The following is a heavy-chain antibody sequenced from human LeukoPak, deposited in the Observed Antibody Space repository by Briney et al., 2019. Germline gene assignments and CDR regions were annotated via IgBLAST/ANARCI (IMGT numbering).Heavy chain of an antibody. CDR3: ARTPRHMTREVWFDP. CDR1: GGSFSGYY. J-gene: IGHJ5*02. D-gene: IGHD1-26*01. Sequence: TASETLSLTCAVYGGSFSGYYWSWIRQPPGKGLEWIGYIYYSGSTNYNPSLKSRVTISVDTSKNQFSLKLSSVTAADTAVYYCARTPRHMTREVWFDPWGQGTLVTVSS. CDR2: IYYSGST. V-gene: IGHV4-59*01.